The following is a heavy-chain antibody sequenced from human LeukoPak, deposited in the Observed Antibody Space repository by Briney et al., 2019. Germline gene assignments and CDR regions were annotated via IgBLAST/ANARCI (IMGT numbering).Heavy chain of an antibody. J-gene: IGHJ4*02. CDR2: TYYRSKWYY. V-gene: IGHV6-1*01. D-gene: IGHD6-13*01. CDR3: ARAGIAAAASDY. CDR1: GDSVSSNSAA. Sequence: SQTLSLTCAICGDSVSSNSAALVWIRQSPSRGLELLVRTYYRSKWYYDYAVSVRGRISISPDTSKNQFSLQLTSVTPEDTAVYYCARAGIAAAASDYWGQGTLVTVSS.